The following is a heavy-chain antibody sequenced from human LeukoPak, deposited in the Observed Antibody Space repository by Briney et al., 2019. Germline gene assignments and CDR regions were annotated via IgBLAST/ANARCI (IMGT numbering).Heavy chain of an antibody. J-gene: IGHJ4*02. Sequence: SETLSLTCSVSGISINIYYWSWIRQPPGKGLEWIGHIYNSGSTNYNPSLKSRVTISVDTSKNQFSLKLSSVTAADTAVYYCARWADRAAVAGPDYWGQGILVTVSS. V-gene: IGHV4-59*01. D-gene: IGHD6-19*01. CDR1: GISINIYY. CDR3: ARWADRAAVAGPDY. CDR2: IYNSGST.